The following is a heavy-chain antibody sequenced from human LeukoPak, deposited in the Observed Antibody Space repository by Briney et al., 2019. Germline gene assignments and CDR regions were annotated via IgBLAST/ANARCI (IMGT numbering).Heavy chain of an antibody. J-gene: IGHJ4*02. CDR2: INHSGST. CDR3: ARRNWGFLAQRYYFDY. CDR1: GGSISSSSYY. V-gene: IGHV4-39*07. Sequence: SETLSLTCTVSGGSISSSSYYWGWIRQPPGKGLEWIGEINHSGSTNYNPSLKSRVTISVDTSKNQFSLKLSSVTAAGTAVYYCARRNWGFLAQRYYFDYWGQGTLVTVSS. D-gene: IGHD7-27*01.